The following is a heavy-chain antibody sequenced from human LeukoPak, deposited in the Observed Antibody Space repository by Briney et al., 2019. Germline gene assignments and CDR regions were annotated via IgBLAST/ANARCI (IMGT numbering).Heavy chain of an antibody. CDR3: ARDTYGGSYFPLPY. CDR2: LSPKSGAT. D-gene: IGHD1-26*01. CDR1: GYTFSGYY. J-gene: IGHJ4*02. Sequence: ASVKVSCKASGYTFSGYYIHWVRQAPGQGLEWMGWLSPKSGATKYAQKFQGRVTLTRDLSLSTAYMELNSLTSDDTAVYYCARDTYGGSYFPLPYWGQGALATVSS. V-gene: IGHV1-2*02.